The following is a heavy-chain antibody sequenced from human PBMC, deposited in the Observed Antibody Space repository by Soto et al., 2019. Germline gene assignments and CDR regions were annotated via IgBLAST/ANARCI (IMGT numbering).Heavy chain of an antibody. V-gene: IGHV3-23*01. Sequence: GSLRLSCAGSGFTLNNYGMTWVRQAPGKGLEWVSAITGTGGNTYYVDSVKGRFTSSRDNSKNMLYLQMNSVRVEDTAVYYCARIRGYWYGLDVWGQGTTVTVSS. CDR2: ITGTGGNT. CDR1: GFTLNNYG. CDR3: ARIRGYWYGLDV. J-gene: IGHJ6*02.